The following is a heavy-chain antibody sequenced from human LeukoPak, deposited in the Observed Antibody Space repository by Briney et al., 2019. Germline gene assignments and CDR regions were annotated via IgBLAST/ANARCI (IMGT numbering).Heavy chain of an antibody. V-gene: IGHV3-48*01. CDR1: GFTFSSYA. D-gene: IGHD5-18*01. CDR2: ISSTGTSI. Sequence: GGSLRLSCAASGFTFSSYAMIWVRQAPGKGLKWVSYISSTGTSIYYADSVKGRFTISRDNAKNSLYLQMNSLRAEDTAVYYCARGRKYSYGTYYYGLDVWGQGTTVTVCS. J-gene: IGHJ6*02. CDR3: ARGRKYSYGTYYYGLDV.